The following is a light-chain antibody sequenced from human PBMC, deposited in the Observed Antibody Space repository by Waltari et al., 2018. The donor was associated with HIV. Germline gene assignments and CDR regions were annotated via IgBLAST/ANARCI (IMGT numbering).Light chain of an antibody. J-gene: IGLJ3*02. Sequence: QSALPQPASVSGSPGQSITFSCPGTSSDFGSYNLVSWYQQHPGKAPKLMIYEVSKRPSGVSNRFSGSKSGNTASLTISGLQAEDEADYYCCSYAGSSTRWVFGGGTKLTVL. V-gene: IGLV2-23*02. CDR1: SSDFGSYNL. CDR2: EVS. CDR3: CSYAGSSTRWV.